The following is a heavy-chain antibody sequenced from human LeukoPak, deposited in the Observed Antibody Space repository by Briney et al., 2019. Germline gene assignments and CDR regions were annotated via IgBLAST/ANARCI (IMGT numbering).Heavy chain of an antibody. V-gene: IGHV3-23*01. Sequence: GGSLRLSCAASGFTFPSYAMSWVRQAPGRGLEWIAAISGGGSHSWHADSVKGRFTISSDNSRDTLYLQMNSLRVDDTAVYYCARGSAWACHGVLCYPLDNWGQGALVTVSS. CDR3: ARGSAWACHGVLCYPLDN. CDR1: GFTFPSYA. D-gene: IGHD2-8*01. J-gene: IGHJ4*02. CDR2: ISGGGSHS.